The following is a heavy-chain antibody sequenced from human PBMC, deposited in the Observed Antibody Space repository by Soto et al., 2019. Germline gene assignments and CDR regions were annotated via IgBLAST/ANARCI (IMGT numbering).Heavy chain of an antibody. Sequence: QVQLVESGGGVVQPGRSLRLSCAASGFTFSSYAMHWVRQAPGKGLEWVAVISYDGSNKYYADSVKGRFTISRDNSKNTLYLQMNSLRAEDTAVYYCARDRSSGWSEQLYDFDYWGQGTLVTVSS. CDR1: GFTFSSYA. V-gene: IGHV3-30-3*01. D-gene: IGHD6-19*01. CDR3: ARDRSSGWSEQLYDFDY. CDR2: ISYDGSNK. J-gene: IGHJ4*02.